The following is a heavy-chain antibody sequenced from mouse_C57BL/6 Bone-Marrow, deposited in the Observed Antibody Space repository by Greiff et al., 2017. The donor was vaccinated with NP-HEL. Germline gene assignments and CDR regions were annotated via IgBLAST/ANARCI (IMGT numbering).Heavy chain of an antibody. J-gene: IGHJ1*03. Sequence: VQLQQPGAELVKPGASVKLSCKASGYTFTSYWMHWVKQRPGQGLEWIGMIHPNSGSTNYNEKFKSKATLTVDKSSSTAYMQLSSLTSEDSAVYYCARYPHYYGSSYWYFDVWGTGTTVTVSS. CDR1: GYTFTSYW. CDR3: ARYPHYYGSSYWYFDV. CDR2: IHPNSGST. D-gene: IGHD1-1*01. V-gene: IGHV1-64*01.